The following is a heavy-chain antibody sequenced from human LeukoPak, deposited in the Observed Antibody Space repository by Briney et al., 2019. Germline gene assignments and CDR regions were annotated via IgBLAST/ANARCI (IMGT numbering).Heavy chain of an antibody. J-gene: IGHJ4*02. D-gene: IGHD5-12*01. CDR1: GYTFINSA. CDR3: ARVGASYDGLIDY. CDR2: ISPYNGYT. Sequence: ASVKVSCKASGYTFINSAIGWVRQAPGLGLEWMGWISPYNGYTKYAESLQGRVTMTTDTSTSTVYMELRSLRSDDTAMYYCARVGASYDGLIDYWRQGTRVTVSS. V-gene: IGHV1-18*01.